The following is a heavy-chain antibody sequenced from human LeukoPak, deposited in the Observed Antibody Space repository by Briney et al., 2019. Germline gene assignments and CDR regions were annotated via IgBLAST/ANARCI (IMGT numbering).Heavy chain of an antibody. J-gene: IGHJ6*03. V-gene: IGHV1-46*01. CDR2: INPSGGGT. Sequence: GASVKVSCMASGYTFTSYYMHWVRQPPGQGLEWMGIINPSGGGTSYAQKFQGRVTMTRDTSTSTASIAMCGPRSEDTAVYYCARPIVYSSRVGYYYYYMDVGGKGTTVTVSS. CDR1: GYTFTSYY. CDR3: ARPIVYSSRVGYYYYYMDV. D-gene: IGHD6-13*01.